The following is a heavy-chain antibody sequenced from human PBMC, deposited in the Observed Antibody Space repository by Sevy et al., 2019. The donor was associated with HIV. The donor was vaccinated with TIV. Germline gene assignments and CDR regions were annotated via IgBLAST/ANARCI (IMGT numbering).Heavy chain of an antibody. CDR1: GFIFSNYN. J-gene: IGHJ4*02. D-gene: IGHD3-22*01. CDR3: AGENYCDSEGYRFDY. CDR2: ISSSSSYI. V-gene: IGHV3-21*01. Sequence: GGSLRLSCAASGFIFSNYNMNWVRQAPGKGLEWVSSISSSSSYIYYADSVKGRFTISRDNAKNSLYLQMNSLRAEDTAVYYCAGENYCDSEGYRFDYWGQRTLVTVSS.